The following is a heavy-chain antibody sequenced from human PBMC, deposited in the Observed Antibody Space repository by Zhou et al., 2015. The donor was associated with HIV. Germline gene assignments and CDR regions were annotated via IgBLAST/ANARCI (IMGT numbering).Heavy chain of an antibody. Sequence: QVQLVQSGAEVKKPGASVKVSCKASGYTFTSYDINWVRQATGQGLEWMGWMNPNSGNTGYAQKFQGRVTLTADRSTNTAYMEMRSLTSEDTAVYYCARPLKNLEWPISRHSSYYYGMDVWGQGTTVTVSS. D-gene: IGHD3-3*01. J-gene: IGHJ6*02. CDR3: ARPLKNLEWPISRHSSYYYGMDV. CDR1: GYTFTSYD. V-gene: IGHV1-8*01. CDR2: MNPNSGNT.